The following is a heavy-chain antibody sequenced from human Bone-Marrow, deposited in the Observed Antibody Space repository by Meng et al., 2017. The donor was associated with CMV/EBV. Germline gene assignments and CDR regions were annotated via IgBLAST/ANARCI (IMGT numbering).Heavy chain of an antibody. Sequence: FNDYFVNGVRQAPGQGLQWMGWINTKSGGTDDAQKFQDRVSMTRDMSNSTAYMELRGLRSDDTAMYYCAKTLYDVVVITTTSPLDWWGQGTLVTVSS. J-gene: IGHJ4*02. V-gene: IGHV1-2*02. CDR3: AKTLYDVVVITTTSPLDW. CDR2: INTKSGGT. CDR1: FNDYF. D-gene: IGHD2-21*01.